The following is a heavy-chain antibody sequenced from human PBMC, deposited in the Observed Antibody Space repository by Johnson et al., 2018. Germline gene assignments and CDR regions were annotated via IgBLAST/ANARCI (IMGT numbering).Heavy chain of an antibody. J-gene: IGHJ3*02. V-gene: IGHV3-33*01. CDR3: ARRAEYYESSGYYQTHDAFEI. CDR1: GFTFSSYG. CDR2: IWYDGSNK. Sequence: QVQLVESGGGVVQPGRSLRLSCAASGFTFSSYGMHWVRQAPGKGLEWVAVIWYDGSNKYYADSVKGRFTISRDNSKNTLYLQMNSLRAGDTAVYYCARRAEYYESSGYYQTHDAFEIWCQGTMVTVSS. D-gene: IGHD3-22*01.